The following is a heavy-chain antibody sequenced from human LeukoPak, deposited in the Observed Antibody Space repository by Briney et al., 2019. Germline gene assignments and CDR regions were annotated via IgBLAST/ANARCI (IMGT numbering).Heavy chain of an antibody. Sequence: PGGSLRLSCAASGFTFSNAWMSWVRQAPGKGLEWVGRIKSKTDGGTTDYAAPVKGRFTSSRDDSKNTLYLQMNSLKTEDTAVYYCTKDIVATIWWYFDYWGQGTLVTVSS. CDR2: IKSKTDGGTT. CDR1: GFTFSNAW. V-gene: IGHV3-15*01. D-gene: IGHD5-12*01. J-gene: IGHJ4*02. CDR3: TKDIVATIWWYFDY.